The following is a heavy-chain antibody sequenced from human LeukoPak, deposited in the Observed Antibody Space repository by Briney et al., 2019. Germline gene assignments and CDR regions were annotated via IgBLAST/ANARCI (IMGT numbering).Heavy chain of an antibody. J-gene: IGHJ3*02. CDR3: ARVTNSGSYSYDAFDI. V-gene: IGHV1-18*01. Sequence: ASVKVSCKASGGTFSSYAISWVRQAPGQGLEWMGWISAYNGSTNYAQKLQGRVTMTTDTSTSTAYMELRSLRSDDTAVYYCARVTNSGSYSYDAFDIWGQGTMVTVSS. D-gene: IGHD3-10*01. CDR2: ISAYNGST. CDR1: GGTFSSYA.